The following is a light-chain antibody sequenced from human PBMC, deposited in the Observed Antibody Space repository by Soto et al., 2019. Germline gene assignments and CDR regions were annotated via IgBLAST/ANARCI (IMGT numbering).Light chain of an antibody. J-gene: IGKJ4*01. CDR2: GAS. V-gene: IGKV3D-7*01. CDR1: QSVSSSY. CDR3: QQDYNFPLT. Sequence: EIVMTQSPATLSLSPGERATLSCRASQSVSSSYLSWYQQKPGQAPRLLIYGASTRATGIPARFSGSGSGTEFTLTISSLQPEDFAVYYCQQDYNFPLTFGGGTKVEIK.